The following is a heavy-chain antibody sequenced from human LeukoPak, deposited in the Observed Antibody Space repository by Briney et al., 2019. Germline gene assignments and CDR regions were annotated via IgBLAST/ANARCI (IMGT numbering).Heavy chain of an antibody. CDR3: AKDRRYSSSWYFAFDI. Sequence: GGSLRLSCAASGFTFSCYAMSWVRQAPGKGLEWVSAISGSGGSTYYADSVKGRFTISRDNSKNTLYLQMNSLRAEDTAVYYCAKDRRYSSSWYFAFDIWGQGTMVTVSS. CDR2: ISGSGGST. J-gene: IGHJ3*02. CDR1: GFTFSCYA. D-gene: IGHD6-13*01. V-gene: IGHV3-23*01.